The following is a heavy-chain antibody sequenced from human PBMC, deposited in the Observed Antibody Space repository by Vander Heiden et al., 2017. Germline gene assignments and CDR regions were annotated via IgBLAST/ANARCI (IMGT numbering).Heavy chain of an antibody. D-gene: IGHD3-22*01. J-gene: IGHJ5*02. CDR3: ASEYPLPPYYYDIIGYYRAGNWFDP. V-gene: IGHV4-59*01. CDR1: GGSISSYY. CDR2: IYYSGST. Sequence: QVQLQESGPGLVKPSETLALTCTVSGGSISSYYWSWIRQPPGKGLGWIVYIYYSGSTNYNPYLKSRVTISVDTAKNQFSLKLSAVTVAETVVYYRASEYPLPPYYYDIIGYYRAGNWFDPCGQGTMVTVYS.